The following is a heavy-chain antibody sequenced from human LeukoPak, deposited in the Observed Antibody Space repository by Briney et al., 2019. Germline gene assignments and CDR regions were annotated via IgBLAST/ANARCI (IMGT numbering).Heavy chain of an antibody. J-gene: IGHJ4*02. CDR1: GFTFSSYA. Sequence: PGGSPRLSCAASGFTFSSYAMSWVRQAPGKGLEWVSAISGSGGSTYYADSVKGRFTISRDNSKNTLYLQMNSLRAEDTAVYYCAKAPRSSTSCFGYWGQGTLVTVSS. CDR3: AKAPRSSTSCFGY. D-gene: IGHD2-2*01. CDR2: ISGSGGST. V-gene: IGHV3-23*01.